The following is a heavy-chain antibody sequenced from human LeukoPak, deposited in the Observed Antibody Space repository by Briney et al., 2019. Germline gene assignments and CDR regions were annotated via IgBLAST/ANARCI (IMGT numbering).Heavy chain of an antibody. Sequence: KPSETLSLTCTVSGYSISTGYYWDWIRQPPGKGLEWIGSIYYSGSTYYNPSLKSRVTISVDTSKNQFSLKLSSVTAADTAVYYCARDLWNRRWYFDYWGQGTLVTVSS. CDR1: GYSISTGYY. CDR3: ARDLWNRRWYFDY. V-gene: IGHV4-38-2*02. CDR2: IYYSGST. D-gene: IGHD1-1*01. J-gene: IGHJ4*02.